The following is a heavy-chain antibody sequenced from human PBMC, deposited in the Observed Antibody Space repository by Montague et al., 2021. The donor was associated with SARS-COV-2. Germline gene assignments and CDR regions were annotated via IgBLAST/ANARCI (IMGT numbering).Heavy chain of an antibody. V-gene: IGHV4-39*01. CDR2: IYYDGTT. D-gene: IGHD3-22*01. Sequence: SETLSLTCAVSGGSISTTNYYWGRVRQPPGMGLEWIGSIYYDGTTYSSPSLESPLTISVDTYKKQVSLKVKSLTAADTVVYSGVGRRVVIGGPYPLHVDDWGQGTLVTVSS. CDR3: VGRRVVIGGPYPLHVDD. CDR1: GGSISTTNYY. J-gene: IGHJ4*02.